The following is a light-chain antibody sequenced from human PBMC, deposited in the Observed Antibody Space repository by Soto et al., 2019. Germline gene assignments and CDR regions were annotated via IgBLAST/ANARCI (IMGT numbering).Light chain of an antibody. V-gene: IGLV2-8*01. CDR2: EVT. CDR1: RRDVGGYNY. J-gene: IGLJ1*01. CDR3: SSYGGSNNFV. Sequence: QPVLTQPASVSGSPGQSITISCTGTRRDVGGYNYVSWYQQYPGKSPKLLIYEVTHRPSGVPDRFSGSKSGNTASLTVSGLQTDDEADYYCSSYGGSNNFVFGTGTKLTVL.